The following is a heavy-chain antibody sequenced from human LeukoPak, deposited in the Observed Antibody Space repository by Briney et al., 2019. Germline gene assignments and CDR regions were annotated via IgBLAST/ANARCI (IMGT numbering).Heavy chain of an antibody. CDR1: GGSFSGYY. Sequence: SETLSLTCAVYGGSFSGYYWSWIRQPPGKGLEWIGEINHSGSTNYNPSLKSRVTISVDTSKNLFSLKLSSVTAADTAVYYCARTSWGIDYWGQGTLVTVSS. CDR3: ARTSWGIDY. CDR2: INHSGST. J-gene: IGHJ4*02. D-gene: IGHD7-27*01. V-gene: IGHV4-34*01.